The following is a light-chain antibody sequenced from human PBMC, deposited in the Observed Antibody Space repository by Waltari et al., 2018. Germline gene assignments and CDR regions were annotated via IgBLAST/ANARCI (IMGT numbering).Light chain of an antibody. CDR2: GKN. V-gene: IGLV3-19*01. Sequence: SSELTQDPAVSVALGQTVRITCQGDSLRTFFDTWYQQKPGQAPLLVIYGKNNRPSGIPDRFSGSKSGNTASLTITGAQAEDEGDFYCSSRDSSGNHVIFGGGTKLTVL. CDR1: SLRTFF. J-gene: IGLJ2*01. CDR3: SSRDSSGNHVI.